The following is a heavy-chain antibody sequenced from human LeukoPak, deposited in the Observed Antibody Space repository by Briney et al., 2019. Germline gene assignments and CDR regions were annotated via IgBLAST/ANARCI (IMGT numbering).Heavy chain of an antibody. Sequence: GGSLRLSCAASGFTFSSYAMSWVRQAPGKGLEWVSAISGSGGSTYYADSVKGRFTISRDNSKNTLYLQMNSLRVEDTAFYYCAKDNRRHYTSGPNPDSLHWGQGALVTVSS. CDR3: AKDNRRHYTSGPNPDSLH. V-gene: IGHV3-23*01. CDR1: GFTFSSYA. J-gene: IGHJ4*02. D-gene: IGHD6-19*01. CDR2: ISGSGGST.